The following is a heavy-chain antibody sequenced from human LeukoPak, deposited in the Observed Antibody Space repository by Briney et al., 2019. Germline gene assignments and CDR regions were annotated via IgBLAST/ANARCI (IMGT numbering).Heavy chain of an antibody. Sequence: SETLSLTCAVYGGSFSGYYWSWIRQPPGKGLEWIGEINHSGSTNYNPSLKSRVTISVDTSKNQFSLKLSSVTAADTAVYYCAKSRRDGYAKFDPWGQGTLVTVSS. CDR1: GGSFSGYY. D-gene: IGHD5-24*01. J-gene: IGHJ5*02. V-gene: IGHV4-34*01. CDR2: INHSGST. CDR3: AKSRRDGYAKFDP.